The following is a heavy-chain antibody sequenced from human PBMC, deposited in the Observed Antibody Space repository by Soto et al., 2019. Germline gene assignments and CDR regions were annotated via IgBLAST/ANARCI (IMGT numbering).Heavy chain of an antibody. CDR3: ARGVGDGSNSAFDI. CDR1: GGSISSGGYY. CDR2: IYYSGST. J-gene: IGHJ3*02. V-gene: IGHV4-31*03. Sequence: SETLSLTCTVSGGSISSGGYYWNWIRQHPGKGLEWIGYIYYSGSTYYNPSLESRITISVDTSKNQFSLKLRSVAAADTSVYYCARGVGDGSNSAFDIWGQGTMVTVSS. D-gene: IGHD3-3*01.